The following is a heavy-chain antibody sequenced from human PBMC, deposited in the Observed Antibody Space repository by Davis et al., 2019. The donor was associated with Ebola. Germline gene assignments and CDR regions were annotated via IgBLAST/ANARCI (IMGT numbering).Heavy chain of an antibody. CDR2: TSYSGST. J-gene: IGHJ6*02. D-gene: IGHD3-10*01. V-gene: IGHV4-59*06. CDR1: GASSTRSH. CDR3: ARVALPHRYYGMDV. Sequence: SETLSLTCAVSGASSTRSHFSRIRYHTVPGLEMIGYTSYSGSTYYTTSRKSLVTISVDTSKNQFSLKLSSVTAADTAVYYYARVALPHRYYGMDVWGQGTTVTMSS.